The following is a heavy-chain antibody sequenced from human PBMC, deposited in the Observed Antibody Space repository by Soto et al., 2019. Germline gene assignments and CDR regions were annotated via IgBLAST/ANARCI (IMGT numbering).Heavy chain of an antibody. J-gene: IGHJ4*02. CDR3: AKENQHLVHDY. Sequence: GGSLRLSCAASGFTFRNSGMHWVRQAPGKGLEWVAVISHDGSDKYYADSMKGRFIISRDNSENTLFLNMNSLKPEDTAVYYCAKENQHLVHDYWGQGTLVTVSS. D-gene: IGHD6-13*01. CDR1: GFTFRNSG. V-gene: IGHV3-30*18. CDR2: ISHDGSDK.